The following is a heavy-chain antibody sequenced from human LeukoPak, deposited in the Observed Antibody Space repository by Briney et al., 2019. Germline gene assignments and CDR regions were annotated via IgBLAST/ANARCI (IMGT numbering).Heavy chain of an antibody. Sequence: ASVKVSCKASGYTFTGYYMHWVRQAPGQGLEWMGRIYPNSGGTNYAQKLQGRVTMTTDTSTSTAYMELRSLRSDDTAVYYCARDRFDFWSGYTAFDIWGQGTMVTVSS. CDR1: GYTFTGYY. CDR3: ARDRFDFWSGYTAFDI. CDR2: IYPNSGGT. V-gene: IGHV1-2*06. D-gene: IGHD3-3*01. J-gene: IGHJ3*02.